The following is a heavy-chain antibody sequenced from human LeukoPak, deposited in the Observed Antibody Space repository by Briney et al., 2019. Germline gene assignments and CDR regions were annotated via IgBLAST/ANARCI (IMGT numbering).Heavy chain of an antibody. D-gene: IGHD3-10*01. CDR3: AKSGVVRGVITNWFGP. Sequence: GGSLRLSCAASGFTFSSYAMSWVRQAPGKGLEWVSAISGSGGSTYYADSVKGRFTISRDNSKNTLYLQMNSLRAEDTAVYYCAKSGVVRGVITNWFGPWGQGTLVTVSS. V-gene: IGHV3-23*01. CDR2: ISGSGGST. CDR1: GFTFSSYA. J-gene: IGHJ5*02.